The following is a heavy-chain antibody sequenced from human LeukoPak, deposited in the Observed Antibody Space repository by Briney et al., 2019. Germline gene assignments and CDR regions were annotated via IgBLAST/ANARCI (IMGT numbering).Heavy chain of an antibody. CDR1: GFTFNNYR. Sequence: PGGSLRLSCAASGFTFNNYRMNWVRQAPGKGLEWVSSISSTGTYICYTDSVKGRFTISRDIANSLLYLQMNSLRADDTAVYYCARDLDYSTGFDYWGQGTLVTVSS. J-gene: IGHJ4*02. D-gene: IGHD4-11*01. V-gene: IGHV3-21*01. CDR2: ISSTGTYI. CDR3: ARDLDYSTGFDY.